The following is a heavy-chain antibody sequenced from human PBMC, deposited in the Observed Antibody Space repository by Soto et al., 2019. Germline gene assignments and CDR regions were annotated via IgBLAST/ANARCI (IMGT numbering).Heavy chain of an antibody. CDR2: MSASGHST. D-gene: IGHD6-19*01. CDR3: AKGAPLAGITVAGTPNWFDP. CDR1: GFTFRNYA. J-gene: IGHJ5*02. V-gene: IGHV3-23*01. Sequence: GGSLRLSCAASGFTFRNYAMSWVRQAPGKGLGWVSAMSASGHSTYYADSVKGRFTISRDNSKNTLFLQMNSLGAEETAVYYCAKGAPLAGITVAGTPNWFDPWGQGTLVTVSS.